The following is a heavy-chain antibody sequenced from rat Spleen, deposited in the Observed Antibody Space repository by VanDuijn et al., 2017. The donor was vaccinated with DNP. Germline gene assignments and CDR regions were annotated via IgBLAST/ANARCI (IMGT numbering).Heavy chain of an antibody. CDR1: GFNFNDYW. J-gene: IGHJ2*01. CDR2: INPDGAGT. Sequence: EVQLVESGGGLVQPGRSLKLSCAASGFNFNDYWMFWVRQAPGKGLEWITSINPDGAGTYYPESVKGRFTISRDNAENTVYLQMNSLRSEDTATYYCASWSPIAPISTSNYWGQGVMVTVSS. V-gene: IGHV5-58*01. CDR3: ASWSPIAPISTSNY. D-gene: IGHD1-2*01.